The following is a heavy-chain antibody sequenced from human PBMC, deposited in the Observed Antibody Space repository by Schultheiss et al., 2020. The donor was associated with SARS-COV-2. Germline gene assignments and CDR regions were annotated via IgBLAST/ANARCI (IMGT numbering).Heavy chain of an antibody. J-gene: IGHJ4*02. CDR2: IYTSGST. CDR3: AGATHGDYYFDY. D-gene: IGHD4-17*01. Sequence: SDTLSLTCAVYGGSFSGYYWSWIRQPAGKGLEWIGRIYTSGSTNYNPSLKSRVTMSVDTSKNQFSLKLSSVTAADTAVYYCAGATHGDYYFDYWGQGTLVTVSS. CDR1: GGSFSGYY. V-gene: IGHV4-59*10.